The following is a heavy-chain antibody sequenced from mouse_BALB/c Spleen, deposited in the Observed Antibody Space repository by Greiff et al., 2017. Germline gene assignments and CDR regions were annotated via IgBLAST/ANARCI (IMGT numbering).Heavy chain of an antibody. CDR1: GYTFTSYY. V-gene: IGHV1S56*01. J-gene: IGHJ3*01. CDR2: IYPGNVNT. D-gene: IGHD2-4*01. CDR3: AREWDDYEGFAY. Sequence: QVQLQQSGPELVKPGASVRISCKASGYTFTSYYIHWVRQRPGQGLEWIGWIYPGNVNTKYNEKFKGKATLTADKSSSTAYMQLSSLTSEDAAVYFCAREWDDYEGFAYWGQGTLVTVSA.